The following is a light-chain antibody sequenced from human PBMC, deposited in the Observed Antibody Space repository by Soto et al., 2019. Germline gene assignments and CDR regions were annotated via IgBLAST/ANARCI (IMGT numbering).Light chain of an antibody. V-gene: IGLV2-23*02. CDR1: NSDVGNYNL. J-gene: IGLJ1*01. Sequence: QSALTQPASVSGSPGQWITISCAGTNSDVGNYNLVSWYQHHPGKAPRLIIYAVSKRPSGISDRFSGSKSGSTASLTISGLQPEDEADYHCCSYAGSSGYVFGTGTKLTVL. CDR2: AVS. CDR3: CSYAGSSGYV.